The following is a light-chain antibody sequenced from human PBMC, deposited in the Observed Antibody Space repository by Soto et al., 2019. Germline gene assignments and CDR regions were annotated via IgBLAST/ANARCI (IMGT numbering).Light chain of an antibody. CDR1: ENLAYSDGHTY. J-gene: IGKJ2*01. Sequence: DVVMTQSPLSLPVTLGQPASISCRSSENLAYSDGHTYLSWFQQRPGQSPRRLIYKVSNRDSVVPDRCSGSESGTTFTLKISRVEAEDIGVYYCMQGTYWPYTFGQGTKLETK. CDR2: KVS. CDR3: MQGTYWPYT. V-gene: IGKV2-30*01.